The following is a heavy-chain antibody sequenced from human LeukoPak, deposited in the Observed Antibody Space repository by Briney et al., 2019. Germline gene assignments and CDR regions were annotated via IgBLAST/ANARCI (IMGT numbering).Heavy chain of an antibody. CDR1: GCTFTSYY. D-gene: IGHD6-19*01. V-gene: IGHV1-46*01. J-gene: IGHJ3*02. CDR2: INPSGGST. CDR3: ARGAAVAGFWRINAFDI. Sequence: ASVKVSCKASGCTFTSYYMHWVRQAPGQGLEWMGIINPSGGSTSYAQKFQGRVTMTRDTSTSTVYMELSSLRSEDTAVYYCARGAAVAGFWRINAFDIWGQGTMVTVSS.